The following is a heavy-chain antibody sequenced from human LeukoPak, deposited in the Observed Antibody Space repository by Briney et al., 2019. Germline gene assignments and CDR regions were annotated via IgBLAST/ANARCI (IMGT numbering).Heavy chain of an antibody. J-gene: IGHJ4*02. CDR1: GYTFTGYY. Sequence: ASVKVSCKASGYTFTGYYMHWVRQATGQGLEWMGWMNPNNGNTGYAQKFQGRVTMTRNISVSTAYMELSGLRSEDTAVYYCARGVTAGVDYWGQGTLVTVSS. CDR2: MNPNNGNT. CDR3: ARGVTAGVDY. D-gene: IGHD6-19*01. V-gene: IGHV1-8*02.